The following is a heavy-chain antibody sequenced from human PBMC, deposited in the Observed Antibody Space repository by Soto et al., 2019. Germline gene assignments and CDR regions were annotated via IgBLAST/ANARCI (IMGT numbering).Heavy chain of an antibody. CDR3: ARSTRRPTVTTFNFLQNYYYYMDV. V-gene: IGHV1-8*01. D-gene: IGHD4-4*01. CDR2: MNPNSGNT. J-gene: IGHJ6*03. Sequence: GASVKVSCKASGYTFTSYDINWVRQATGQGLEWMGWMNPNSGNTGYAQKFQGRVTMTRNTSISTAYMELSSLRSEDTAVYYCARSTRRPTVTTFNFLQNYYYYMDVWGKGTTVTVSS. CDR1: GYTFTSYD.